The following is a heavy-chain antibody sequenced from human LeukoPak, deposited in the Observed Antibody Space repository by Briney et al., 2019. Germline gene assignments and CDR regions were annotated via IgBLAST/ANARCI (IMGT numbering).Heavy chain of an antibody. Sequence: SGGSLRLSCAASGFTFSSYAMSWVRQAPGKGLEWVSAISGSGGSTYYADSVKGRFTISRDNSKNTLYLQMNSLRAEDTALYYCAQLPSPVRADAFDIWGQGTMVTVSS. V-gene: IGHV3-23*01. CDR2: ISGSGGST. J-gene: IGHJ3*02. D-gene: IGHD3-10*01. CDR1: GFTFSSYA. CDR3: AQLPSPVRADAFDI.